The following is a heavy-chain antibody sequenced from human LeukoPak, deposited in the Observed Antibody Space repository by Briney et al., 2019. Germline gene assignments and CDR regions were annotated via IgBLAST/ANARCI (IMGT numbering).Heavy chain of an antibody. D-gene: IGHD4-11*01. CDR3: ARDETTGVLHFDY. CDR2: ITNDGSST. V-gene: IGHV3-74*01. J-gene: IGHJ4*02. Sequence: GGSLRLSCAASGLTFSSHWMHWVRQAPGKGLVWVSRITNDGSSTTYADSVKGRFTISRDNSENTLYLQMNSLRAEDTAVYYCARDETTGVLHFDYWGQGTLVTVSS. CDR1: GLTFSSHW.